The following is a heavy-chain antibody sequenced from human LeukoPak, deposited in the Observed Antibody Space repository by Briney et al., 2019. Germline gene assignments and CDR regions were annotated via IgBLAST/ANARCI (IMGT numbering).Heavy chain of an antibody. CDR2: ITGSGGIT. V-gene: IGHV3-23*01. CDR3: AKVDPNDYGGHGAFDI. D-gene: IGHD4-23*01. J-gene: IGHJ3*02. Sequence: GSLRLSCAASGITFRSYAMHWVRQAPGHGLDWLSTITGSGGITYYIDSVEGRFTISRDNSKNTFYLQMNSLRAEDTAAYYCAKVDPNDYGGHGAFDIWGQGTMVTVSS. CDR1: GITFRSYA.